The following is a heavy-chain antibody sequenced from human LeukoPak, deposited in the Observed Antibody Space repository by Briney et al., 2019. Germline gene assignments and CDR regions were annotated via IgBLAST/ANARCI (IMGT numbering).Heavy chain of an antibody. V-gene: IGHV1-2*04. CDR1: GYTFTGYY. CDR3: AKGGPTPRFYYYDSSGYYYFDY. CDR2: INPNSGGT. Sequence: ASVKVSCKASGYTFTGYYMHWVRQAPGQGLEWMGWINPNSGGTNYAQKFQGWVTMTRDTSISTAYIELSRLRSDDTAVYYCAKGGPTPRFYYYDSSGYYYFDYWGQETLVTVSS. D-gene: IGHD3-22*01. J-gene: IGHJ4*02.